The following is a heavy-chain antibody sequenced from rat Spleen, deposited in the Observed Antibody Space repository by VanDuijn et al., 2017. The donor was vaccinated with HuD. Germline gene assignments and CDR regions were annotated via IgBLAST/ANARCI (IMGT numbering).Heavy chain of an antibody. D-gene: IGHD1-7*01. Sequence: QVQLKESGPGLVQPSETLSLTCTVSGFSLTSYNVHWVRQPPGKGLEWMGVMWSSGSADYNSALKSRLSISRDTSKSQVFLKMNSLQTEDTATYYCAREGFILYYFDYWGQGVMVTVSS. CDR2: MWSSGSA. J-gene: IGHJ2*01. CDR1: GFSLTSYN. V-gene: IGHV2-45*01. CDR3: AREGFILYYFDY.